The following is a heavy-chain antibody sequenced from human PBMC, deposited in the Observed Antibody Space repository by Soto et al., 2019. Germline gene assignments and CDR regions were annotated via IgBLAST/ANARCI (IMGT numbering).Heavy chain of an antibody. CDR1: GGSISSGGYY. V-gene: IGHV4-31*03. CDR3: ARGAYSSGWWFDY. J-gene: IGHJ4*02. CDR2: IYYSGST. Sequence: QVQLQESGPGLVKPSQTLSLTCTVSGGSISSGGYYWSWIRQHPGKGLEWIGYIYYSGSTYYNPSLKRRVTISVDTSKNQFSLKLSSVTAADTAVYYCARGAYSSGWWFDYWGQGTLVTVSS. D-gene: IGHD6-19*01.